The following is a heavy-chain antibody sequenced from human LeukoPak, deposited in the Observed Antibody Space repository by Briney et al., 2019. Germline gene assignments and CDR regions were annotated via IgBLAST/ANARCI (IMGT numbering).Heavy chain of an antibody. J-gene: IGHJ3*02. V-gene: IGHV3-11*01. CDR3: ASEMATSSYAFDI. CDR2: ISSSGSTI. CDR1: GFTFSDYY. Sequence: GGSLRLSCAASGFTFSDYYMSWIRQAPGKRLEWVSYISSSGSTIYYADSVKGRFTISRDNAKNSLYLQMNSLRAEDTAVYYCASEMATSSYAFDIWGQGTMVTVSS. D-gene: IGHD5-24*01.